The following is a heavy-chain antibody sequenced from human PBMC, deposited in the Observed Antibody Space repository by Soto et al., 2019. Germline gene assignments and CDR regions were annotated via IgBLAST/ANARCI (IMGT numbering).Heavy chain of an antibody. V-gene: IGHV4-4*02. CDR1: GGSIRSNNR. Sequence: QVQLQESGPGLVKPSGTLSLTCAVSGGSIRSNNRWSWVRQPPGKGLEWIGEIFHSGSTNYNPSLNTRVTISGDTSKNQFSLKLSSVTAADTAVYYCARVYSGSYSDYWGQGTLVTVSS. D-gene: IGHD1-26*01. J-gene: IGHJ4*02. CDR3: ARVYSGSYSDY. CDR2: IFHSGST.